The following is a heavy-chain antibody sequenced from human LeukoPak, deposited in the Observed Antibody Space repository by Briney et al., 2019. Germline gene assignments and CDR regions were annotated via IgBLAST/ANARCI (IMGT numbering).Heavy chain of an antibody. D-gene: IGHD6-19*01. CDR3: AREGGSSGWYQP. V-gene: IGHV1-2*02. CDR1: GYTFTGYY. CDR2: INPNSGGT. Sequence: ASVKVSCKASGYTFTGYYVHWVRQAPGQGLEWMGWINPNSGGTNYAQKFQGRVTMTRDTSISTAYMELSRLRSDDTAVYYCAREGGSSGWYQPWGQGTLVTVSS. J-gene: IGHJ4*02.